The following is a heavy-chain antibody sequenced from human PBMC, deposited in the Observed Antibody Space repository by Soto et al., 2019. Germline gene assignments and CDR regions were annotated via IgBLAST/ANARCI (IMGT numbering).Heavy chain of an antibody. CDR3: AKFLRAAYCSGGSCYSAGPYYYHGMDV. D-gene: IGHD2-15*01. J-gene: IGHJ6*02. Sequence: PGGSLRLCCAASGFTFSSYAMSWVRQAPGKGLEWVSAISGSGGSTYYADSVKGRFTISRDNSKNTLYLQMNSLRAEDTAVYYCAKFLRAAYCSGGSCYSAGPYYYHGMDVWGQGTTVPVSS. CDR2: ISGSGGST. CDR1: GFTFSSYA. V-gene: IGHV3-23*01.